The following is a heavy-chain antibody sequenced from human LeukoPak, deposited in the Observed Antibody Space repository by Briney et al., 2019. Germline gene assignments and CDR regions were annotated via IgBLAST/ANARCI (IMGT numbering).Heavy chain of an antibody. J-gene: IGHJ4*02. V-gene: IGHV1-46*01. CDR3: ARDRSDYYDSSGYYLFDY. CDR1: GYTFTSYY. CDR2: INPSGGST. Sequence: GASVMVSCKASGYTFTSYYMHWVRQAPGQGLEWMGIINPSGGSTSYAQKFQGRVTMTRDTSTSTVYMELSSLRSEDTAVYYCARDRSDYYDSSGYYLFDYWGQGTLVTVSS. D-gene: IGHD3-22*01.